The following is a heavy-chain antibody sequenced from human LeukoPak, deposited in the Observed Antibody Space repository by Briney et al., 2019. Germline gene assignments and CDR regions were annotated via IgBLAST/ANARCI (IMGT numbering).Heavy chain of an antibody. CDR2: ISHDGSNK. V-gene: IGHV3-30*18. J-gene: IGHJ4*02. CDR3: AKEIGGFSYGRFDY. D-gene: IGHD5-18*01. CDR1: GFTFSSYG. Sequence: GGSLRLSCAASGFTFSSYGMHWVRQAPGKGLEWVAVISHDGSNKYYADSVKGRFTVSRDNSKNTLYLQMNSLRAEDTAVYYCAKEIGGFSYGRFDYWGQGTLVTVSS.